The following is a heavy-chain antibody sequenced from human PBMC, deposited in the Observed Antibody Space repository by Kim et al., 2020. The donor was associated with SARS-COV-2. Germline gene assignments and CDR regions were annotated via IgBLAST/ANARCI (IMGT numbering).Heavy chain of an antibody. CDR2: ISRTSDYI. CDR1: GFTFSSFV. J-gene: IGHJ4*02. Sequence: GGSLRLSCAVSGFTFSSFVMNWVRQAPGKGLEWVSSISRTSDYIYYADSVKGRFTISRDNAQNSLYLQMNSLSAEDTAVYYCARDKHYDLLTGYYYFDNWGQGTLVTVSS. V-gene: IGHV3-21*04. D-gene: IGHD3-9*01. CDR3: ARDKHYDLLTGYYYFDN.